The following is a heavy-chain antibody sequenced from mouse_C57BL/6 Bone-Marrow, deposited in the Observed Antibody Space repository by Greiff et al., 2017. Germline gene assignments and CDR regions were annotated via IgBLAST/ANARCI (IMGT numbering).Heavy chain of an antibody. D-gene: IGHD1-1*01. CDR2: IRSGGSYT. CDR1: GFTFSSYG. J-gene: IGHJ1*03. CDR3: ARHRGYYYGSNWGFDV. V-gene: IGHV5-6*01. Sequence: EVLGVESGGDLVKPGGSLTLSCAVSGFTFSSYGLSWVRQTPDKRLEWFATIRSGGSYTYYPDSVKGRFTISRDTAKNPLYLQMSSMKSEDTAMYYCARHRGYYYGSNWGFDVWGTGTTVTVSS.